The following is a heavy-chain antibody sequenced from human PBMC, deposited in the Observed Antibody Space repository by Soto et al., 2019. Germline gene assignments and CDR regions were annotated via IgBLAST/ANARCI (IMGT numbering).Heavy chain of an antibody. V-gene: IGHV1-69*02. CDR3: GRGEGATLVVDY. Sequence: QVQLVQSGAEVKKPGSSVKVSCKASGDTFSSYTISWVRQAPGQGLEWMGRIIPILGIANYAQKFQGRVTITADKSTSTAYMGLSRLRFEDTAVYYCGRGEGATLVVDYWGQGTMVTVSS. J-gene: IGHJ4*02. CDR1: GDTFSSYT. CDR2: IIPILGIA. D-gene: IGHD1-26*01.